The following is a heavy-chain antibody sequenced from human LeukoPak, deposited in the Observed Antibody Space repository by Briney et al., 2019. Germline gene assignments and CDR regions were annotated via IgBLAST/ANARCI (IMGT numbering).Heavy chain of an antibody. CDR1: GFTFSNTW. J-gene: IGHJ4*02. Sequence: GGSLRLSCAASGFTFSNTWMSWVRQGPGKGLEWVGRIQTKADGGTTDYDAPVKGRFTISRDDSENTLYLQMNSLKIEDTAVYYCTTESSGGSDNWGQGTLVTVSS. CDR3: TTESSGGSDN. CDR2: IQTKADGGTT. D-gene: IGHD1-26*01. V-gene: IGHV3-15*01.